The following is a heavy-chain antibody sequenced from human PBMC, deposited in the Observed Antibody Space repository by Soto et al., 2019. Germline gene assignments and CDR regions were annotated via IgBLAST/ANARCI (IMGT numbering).Heavy chain of an antibody. CDR2: ITGSGLTI. J-gene: IGHJ4*02. CDR3: AKDDVSGDGLWLVSD. Sequence: PGGSLRLSCEASGFTLSKYAMIWVRQAPGKGQEWVSGITGSGLTIEHSASVKGRFTISRDNSKNTVYLQMNSLRAEDTAIYYCAKDDVSGDGLWLVSDWGQGTPVTVSS. CDR1: GFTLSKYA. V-gene: IGHV3-23*01. D-gene: IGHD2-21*02.